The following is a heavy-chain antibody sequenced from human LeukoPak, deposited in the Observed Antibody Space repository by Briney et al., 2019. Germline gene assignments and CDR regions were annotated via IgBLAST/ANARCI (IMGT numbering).Heavy chain of an antibody. D-gene: IGHD2-2*01. CDR3: ARGSEYCSSISCHLCPGCYYYYYMDV. V-gene: IGHV1-2*02. J-gene: IGHJ6*03. Sequence: ASVKVSCKASGYTFTGYSMHWVRQAPGQGLEWMGWINPNSGGTNYAQKFQGRGTMTRDTSISTAYMELSRLRSDDTAVYYCARGSEYCSSISCHLCPGCYYYYYMDVWGKGTTVTVSS. CDR2: INPNSGGT. CDR1: GYTFTGYS.